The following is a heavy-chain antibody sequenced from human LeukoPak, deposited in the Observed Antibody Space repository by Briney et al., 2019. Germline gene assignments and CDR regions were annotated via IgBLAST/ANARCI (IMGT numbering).Heavy chain of an antibody. Sequence: SETLSLTCTVSGGSISSSSYYWGWIRQPPGKGLEWIASIYYSGSTYYNPSLKSRVTISVDTSKNQFSLKLNSVTAADTAVYYCAKTAQDRGYSSDSWGQGILVTASS. V-gene: IGHV4-39*01. D-gene: IGHD5-18*01. CDR2: IYYSGST. CDR1: GGSISSSSYY. CDR3: AKTAQDRGYSSDS. J-gene: IGHJ4*02.